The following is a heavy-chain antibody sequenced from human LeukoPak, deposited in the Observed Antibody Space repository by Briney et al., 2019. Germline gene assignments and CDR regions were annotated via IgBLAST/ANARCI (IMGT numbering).Heavy chain of an antibody. J-gene: IGHJ4*02. Sequence: PGGSLRLSCAASGLTLSNYGMSWVRQAPGKGLEWVSAISGSGGSTYYADSVKGRFTISRDNSKNTLYLQMNSLRAEDTAVYYCAKSHHVTAIDYWGQGTLVTVSS. CDR1: GLTLSNYG. V-gene: IGHV3-23*01. D-gene: IGHD2-21*02. CDR3: AKSHHVTAIDY. CDR2: ISGSGGST.